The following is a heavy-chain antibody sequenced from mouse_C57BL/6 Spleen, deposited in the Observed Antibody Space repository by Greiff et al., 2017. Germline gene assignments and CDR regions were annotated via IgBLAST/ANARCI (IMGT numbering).Heavy chain of an antibody. Sequence: VQLQQSGAELVRPGTSVKVSCKASGYAFTNYLIEWVKQRPGQGLEWIGVINPGGGGTNYNEKFKGKATLTADTSSSTAYMQRSSLTSEDSAVYVCARPEGRWGQGATLTVSS. CDR2: INPGGGGT. V-gene: IGHV1-54*01. CDR3: ARPEGR. CDR1: GYAFTNYL. J-gene: IGHJ2*01.